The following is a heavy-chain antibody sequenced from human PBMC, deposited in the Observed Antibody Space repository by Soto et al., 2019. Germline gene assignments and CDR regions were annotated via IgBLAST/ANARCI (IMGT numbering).Heavy chain of an antibody. CDR3: ASMVRGVMFHYYYMDV. Sequence: GSLRLSCAASGFTFSSYAMSWVRQAPGKGLEWVSAISGSGGSTYYADSVKGRFTISRDNSKNTLYLQMNSLRAEDTAVYYCASMVRGVMFHYYYMDVWGKGTTVTVSS. J-gene: IGHJ6*03. CDR1: GFTFSSYA. V-gene: IGHV3-23*01. CDR2: ISGSGGST. D-gene: IGHD3-10*01.